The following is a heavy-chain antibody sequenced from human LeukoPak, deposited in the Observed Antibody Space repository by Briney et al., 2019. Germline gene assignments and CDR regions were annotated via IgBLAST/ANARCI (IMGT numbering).Heavy chain of an antibody. CDR3: ARDDSSWTIYYYYGMDV. Sequence: GASVKVSCKASGYTFTGYYMHWVRQAPGQGLEWMGWINPNSGGTNYAQKFQGRVTMTRDTSINTAYMELSRLRSDDTAVYYCARDDSSWTIYYYYGMDVWGQGTTVIVSS. D-gene: IGHD6-13*01. V-gene: IGHV1-2*02. J-gene: IGHJ6*02. CDR1: GYTFTGYY. CDR2: INPNSGGT.